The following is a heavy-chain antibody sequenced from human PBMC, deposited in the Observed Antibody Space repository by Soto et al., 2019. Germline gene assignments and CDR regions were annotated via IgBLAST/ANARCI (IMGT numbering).Heavy chain of an antibody. J-gene: IGHJ6*02. D-gene: IGHD1-26*01. Sequence: ASVKVSCTASGYTLTSYGISWVRQAPGQGLEWMGWISAYNGNTNYAQKLQGRVTMTTDTSTSTAYMELRSLGSDDTAVYYCARERGYSGSYYYYYGMDVWGQGTTVTVS. CDR3: ARERGYSGSYYYYYGMDV. CDR2: ISAYNGNT. V-gene: IGHV1-18*01. CDR1: GYTLTSYG.